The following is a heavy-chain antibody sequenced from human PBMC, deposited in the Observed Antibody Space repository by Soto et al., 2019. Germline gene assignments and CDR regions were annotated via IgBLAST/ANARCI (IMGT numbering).Heavy chain of an antibody. J-gene: IGHJ6*02. CDR2: ISAYNGNT. Sequence: GASVKVSCKASGYTFTSYVISWVRHAPGQGLEWMGWISAYNGNTNYAQKLQGRVTMATDTSTSTAYMELRSLRSDDTAVYYCAREGGYSGYPYYYYYGMDVWGQGTTVTVSS. CDR3: AREGGYSGYPYYYYYGMDV. D-gene: IGHD5-12*01. CDR1: GYTFTSYV. V-gene: IGHV1-18*04.